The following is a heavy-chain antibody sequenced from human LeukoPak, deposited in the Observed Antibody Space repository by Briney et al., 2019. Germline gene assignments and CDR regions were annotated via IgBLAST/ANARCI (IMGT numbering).Heavy chain of an antibody. CDR1: GFTLSGHW. Sequence: GGSLRLSCAASGFTLSGHWMTWVRQAPGKGLEWVGNINEDGSEKYYVDSVKGRFTFSRDNAKNSLYLQMNSLRVEDTAVYYCARHIPGGNNDFDYWGQGTLVTVSS. J-gene: IGHJ4*02. CDR2: INEDGSEK. D-gene: IGHD1/OR15-1a*01. V-gene: IGHV3-7*01. CDR3: ARHIPGGNNDFDY.